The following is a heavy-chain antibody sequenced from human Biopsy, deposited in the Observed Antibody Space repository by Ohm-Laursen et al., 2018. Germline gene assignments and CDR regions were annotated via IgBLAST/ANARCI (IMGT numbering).Heavy chain of an antibody. J-gene: IGHJ4*02. Sequence: SDTLSLTCTVSGDSVSSGSFYWIWIRQPPGQGLEYIGYIYDRGSTANYNPSLESRVTMSVDMPKNQFSLKLSSVTAADTAVYFCARGSSYGYDFDYWGQGTLVAVSS. CDR2: IYDRGSTA. CDR3: ARGSSYGYDFDY. V-gene: IGHV4-61*01. CDR1: GDSVSSGSFY. D-gene: IGHD5-18*01.